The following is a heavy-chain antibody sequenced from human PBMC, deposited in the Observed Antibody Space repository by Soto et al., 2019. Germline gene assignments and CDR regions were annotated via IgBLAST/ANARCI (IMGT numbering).Heavy chain of an antibody. CDR2: ISGSGAST. CDR1: GFTFSSYA. D-gene: IGHD3-10*01. V-gene: IGHV3-23*01. J-gene: IGHJ6*02. Sequence: PGGSLRRSCAASGFTFSSYAMSWVRQAPGKGLEWVSAISGSGASTYYADSVKGPFTISRDNTKNTLYLQMNSMRGADTAVYYCAKSWPSWGSGIVRAYYYYGTDVWGQGTTFTVSS. CDR3: AKSWPSWGSGIVRAYYYYGTDV.